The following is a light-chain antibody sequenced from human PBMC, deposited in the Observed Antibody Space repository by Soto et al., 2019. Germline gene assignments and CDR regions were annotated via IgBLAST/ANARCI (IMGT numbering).Light chain of an antibody. CDR3: MQATQSPT. Sequence: DIVLTQTPLSSPVTLGQPAAISCRSSQSLVHSNGHTYLSWLHQRPGQPPRLLIYEISNRFSGVPDRFSGSGAGTDFTLTISRVEAEDVGVYFCMQATQSPTFGPGTKGDIK. V-gene: IGKV2-24*01. CDR1: QSLVHSNGHTY. CDR2: EIS. J-gene: IGKJ3*01.